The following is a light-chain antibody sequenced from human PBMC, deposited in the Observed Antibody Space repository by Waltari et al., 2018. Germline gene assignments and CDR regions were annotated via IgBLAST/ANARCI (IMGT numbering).Light chain of an antibody. Sequence: QAALTHPASASGSPGRSVTVPGTGHRIDDGGYNLVTWYQTRPGQAPKLMLFVVNQRPSRVPVRFPVSKSGNAASLTVSGLQSEDEAAYYCSSYAGSRGVFGTGTKVTVL. V-gene: IGLV2-8*01. CDR2: VVN. J-gene: IGLJ1*01. CDR1: RIDDGGYNL. CDR3: SSYAGSRGV.